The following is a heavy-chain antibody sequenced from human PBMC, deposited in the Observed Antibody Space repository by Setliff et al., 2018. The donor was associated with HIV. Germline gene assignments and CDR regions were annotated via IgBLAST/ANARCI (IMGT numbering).Heavy chain of an antibody. CDR3: ARDRQDYSAGSYIYYFDY. Sequence: RASVKVSCKASGYTFTTYAISWVRQAPGQGLEWMGWISTHNDDTDYAQKFQGRVTMTRDTSTSTVYMELRSLGSDDTAVYYCARDRQDYSAGSYIYYFDYWGQGTLVTVSS. J-gene: IGHJ4*02. D-gene: IGHD3-10*01. CDR1: GYTFTTYA. CDR2: ISTHNDDT. V-gene: IGHV1-18*01.